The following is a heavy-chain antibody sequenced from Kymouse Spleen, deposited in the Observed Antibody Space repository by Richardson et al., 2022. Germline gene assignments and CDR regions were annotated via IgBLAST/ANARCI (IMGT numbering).Heavy chain of an antibody. CDR1: GGSISSSSYY. CDR3: ARVLTGYYYYYYGMDV. CDR2: IYYSGST. D-gene: IGHD7-27*02. V-gene: IGHV4-39*01. J-gene: IGHJ6*02. Sequence: QLQLQESGPGLVKPSETLSLTCTVSGGSISSSSYYWGWIRQPPGKGLEWIGSIYYSGSTYYNPSLKSRVTISVDTSKNQFSLKLSSVTAADTAVYYCARVLTGYYYYYYGMDVWGQGTTVTVSS.